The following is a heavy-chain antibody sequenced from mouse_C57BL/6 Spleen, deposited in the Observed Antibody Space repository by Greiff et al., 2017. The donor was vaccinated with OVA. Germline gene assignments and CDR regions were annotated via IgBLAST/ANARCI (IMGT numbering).Heavy chain of an antibody. V-gene: IGHV1-64*01. J-gene: IGHJ4*01. CDR2: IHPNSGST. D-gene: IGHD1-1*01. CDR3: ARTTVVATRAMDY. Sequence: QVQLKQPGAELVKPGASVKLSCKASGYTFTSYWMHWVKQRPGQGLEWIGMIHPNSGSTNYNEKFKSKATLTVDKSSSTAYMQLSSLTSEDSAVYYCARTTVVATRAMDYWGQGTSVTVSS. CDR1: GYTFTSYW.